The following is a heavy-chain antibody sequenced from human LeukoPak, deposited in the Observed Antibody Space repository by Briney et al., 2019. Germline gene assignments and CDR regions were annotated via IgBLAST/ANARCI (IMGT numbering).Heavy chain of an antibody. CDR1: GFTFSSYG. J-gene: IGHJ6*03. V-gene: IGHV3-30*18. CDR3: AKEGRPHYYDSMSPKYYYYYMDV. D-gene: IGHD3-22*01. CDR2: ISYDGSNK. Sequence: HPGGSLRLSCAASGFTFSSYGMHWVRQAPGKGLEWVAVISYDGSNKYYADSVKGRFTISRDNSKNTLYLQMNSLRAEDTAVYYCAKEGRPHYYDSMSPKYYYYYMDVWGKGTTVTVSS.